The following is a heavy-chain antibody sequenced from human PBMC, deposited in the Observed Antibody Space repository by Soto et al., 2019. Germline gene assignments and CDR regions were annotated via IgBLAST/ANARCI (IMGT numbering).Heavy chain of an antibody. Sequence: QVQLQESCPGLVKPSQTLSLTCTVSGGSISSGGYYWSWIRQHPVKGLVWIGYIYYTGSTYSNPSLRSRVAVSVAASRNQPSLTLSSMTAADTAVYYCARGIGGKGWQYFEDWGQGKLVTVSS. CDR2: IYYTGST. V-gene: IGHV4-31*03. CDR1: GGSISSGGYY. CDR3: ARGIGGKGWQYFED. D-gene: IGHD2-15*01. J-gene: IGHJ4*02.